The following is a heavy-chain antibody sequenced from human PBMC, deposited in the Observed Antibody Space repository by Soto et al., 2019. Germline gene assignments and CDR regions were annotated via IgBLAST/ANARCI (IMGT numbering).Heavy chain of an antibody. CDR3: AKAISLVATIYGLDRIFDY. D-gene: IGHD5-12*01. CDR1: GFTFSSYT. CDR2: ISYDGSNK. J-gene: IGHJ4*02. V-gene: IGHV3-30-3*01. Sequence: TGGSLRLSCAASGFTFSSYTMHWVRQAPGKGLEWVAVISYDGSNKYYADSVKGRFTISRDNSKNTLYLQMNSLRAEDTAVYYCAKAISLVATIYGLDRIFDYWGQGTLVTVSS.